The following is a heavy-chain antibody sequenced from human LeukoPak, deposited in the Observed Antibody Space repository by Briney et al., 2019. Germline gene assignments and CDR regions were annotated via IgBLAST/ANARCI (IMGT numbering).Heavy chain of an antibody. J-gene: IGHJ4*02. D-gene: IGHD3-3*01. V-gene: IGHV3-23*01. CDR1: GFTFSSYW. CDR3: AKDRNYDFWSGPFPPYYFDY. CDR2: ISGSGGST. Sequence: GGSLRLSCAASGFTFSSYWMSWVRQAPGKGLEWVSAISGSGGSTYYADSVKGRFTISRDNSKNTLYLQMNSLRAEDTAVYYCAKDRNYDFWSGPFPPYYFDYWAREPWSSSPQ.